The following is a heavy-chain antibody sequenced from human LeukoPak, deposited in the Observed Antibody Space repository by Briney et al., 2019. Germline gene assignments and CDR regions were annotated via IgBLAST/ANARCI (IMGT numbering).Heavy chain of an antibody. Sequence: ASVKVSCKASGYTFTNFGITWVRQAPGQGLEWMGWIAPYNGDTHYTQSLQDRATVTTDTSTSTAYMELRSLRSDDTAVYYCASRNYYDTTGYYQFYFDYWGQGTLVTVSS. V-gene: IGHV1-18*01. J-gene: IGHJ4*02. CDR2: IAPYNGDT. CDR3: ASRNYYDTTGYYQFYFDY. D-gene: IGHD3-22*01. CDR1: GYTFTNFG.